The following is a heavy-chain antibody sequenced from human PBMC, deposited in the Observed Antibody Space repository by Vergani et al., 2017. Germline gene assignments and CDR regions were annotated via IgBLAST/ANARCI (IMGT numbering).Heavy chain of an antibody. D-gene: IGHD1-7*01. CDR1: GFTFSSYG. CDR2: ISYDGSNK. Sequence: QVQLVESGGGVVQPGRSLRLSCAASGFTFSSYGMHWVRQAPGKGLEWVAVISYDGSNKYYADSVKGRFTISRDNSKNTLYLQMNSLRAEDTAVYYCAKHWNYEANFDYWGQGTLVTVSS. J-gene: IGHJ4*02. CDR3: AKHWNYEANFDY. V-gene: IGHV3-30*18.